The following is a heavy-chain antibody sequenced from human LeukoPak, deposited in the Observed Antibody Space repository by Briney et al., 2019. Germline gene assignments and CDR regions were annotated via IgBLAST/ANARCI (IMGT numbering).Heavy chain of an antibody. J-gene: IGHJ6*03. Sequence: PSETLSLTCAVYGGSFSGYYWSWIRQPPGKGLEWIGEINHSGSTNYNPSLKSRVTISVDTSKNQFSLKLSSVTAADTAAYYCARVRITIFGVVIRGHYYYYMDVWGKGTTVTVSS. D-gene: IGHD3-3*01. CDR2: INHSGST. V-gene: IGHV4-34*01. CDR1: GGSFSGYY. CDR3: ARVRITIFGVVIRGHYYYYMDV.